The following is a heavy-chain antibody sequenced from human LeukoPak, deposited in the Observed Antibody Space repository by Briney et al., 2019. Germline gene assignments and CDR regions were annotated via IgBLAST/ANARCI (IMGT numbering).Heavy chain of an antibody. CDR3: ARNENGAFDI. CDR1: GASISSYY. D-gene: IGHD2-8*01. CDR2: IYYSGST. V-gene: IGHV4-59*01. Sequence: SETLSLTCTVSGASISSYYWSWIRQPPGKGLEWIGYIYYSGSTNYNPSLKSRVTISVDTSKNQFSLKLSSVTAADTAVYFCARNENGAFDIWGQGTKVTVSS. J-gene: IGHJ3*02.